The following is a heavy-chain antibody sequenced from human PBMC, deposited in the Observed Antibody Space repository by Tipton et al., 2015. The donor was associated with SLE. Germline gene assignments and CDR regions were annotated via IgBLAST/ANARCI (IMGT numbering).Heavy chain of an antibody. Sequence: SLRLSCAASGFTFSSYAMHWVRQAPGKGLVWVAVISYDGSNKYYADSVKGRFTISRENSKNTLYLQMNSLRAEDTAVYYCARDTTHDIFTEGEFDYWGQGTLVTVSS. D-gene: IGHD3-9*01. V-gene: IGHV3-30*04. CDR1: GFTFSSYA. CDR3: ARDTTHDIFTEGEFDY. J-gene: IGHJ4*02. CDR2: ISYDGSNK.